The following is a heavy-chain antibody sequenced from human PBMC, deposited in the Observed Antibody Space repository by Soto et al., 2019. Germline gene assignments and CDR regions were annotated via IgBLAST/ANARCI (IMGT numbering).Heavy chain of an antibody. Sequence: VASVKVSCKASGYTFTNYEINWVRQATGQGLEWMGWMNPGSGNTGHAHKFQGRVTMTRNISISTAYMELSRLGSDDTAIYYCARMASSGSLNWFDPWGQGTLVTVSS. CDR2: MNPGSGNT. CDR1: GYTFTNYE. CDR3: ARMASSGSLNWFDP. D-gene: IGHD3-10*01. J-gene: IGHJ5*02. V-gene: IGHV1-8*01.